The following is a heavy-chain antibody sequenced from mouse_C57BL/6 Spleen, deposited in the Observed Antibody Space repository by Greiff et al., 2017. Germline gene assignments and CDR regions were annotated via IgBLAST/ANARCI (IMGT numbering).Heavy chain of an antibody. V-gene: IGHV1-47*01. D-gene: IGHD1-1*01. CDR1: GYTFTTYP. CDR2: FHPYNDDT. CDR3: ARRGSSYEEGYFDV. J-gene: IGHJ1*03. Sequence: VQLQESGAELVKPGASVKMSCKASGYTFTTYPIEWMKQNHGKSLEWIGNFHPYNDDTKYNEKFKGKATLTVEKSSSTVYLELSRLTSDDSAVYYCARRGSSYEEGYFDVWGTGTTVTVSS.